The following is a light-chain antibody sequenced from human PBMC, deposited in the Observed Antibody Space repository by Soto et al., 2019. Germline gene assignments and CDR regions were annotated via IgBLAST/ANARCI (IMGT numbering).Light chain of an antibody. V-gene: IGKV1-39*01. CDR2: SAS. J-gene: IGKJ4*01. CDR1: QPIHTF. Sequence: DIQLIQSPSSLSASVGDRVTIACRASQPIHTFLNSYQHRPGKAPKLLISSASSLPSGVPSRFSGGGSGTDFTLTITGLQPEDFATYYCQQSYSTPPAFGGGTRLDIK. CDR3: QQSYSTPPA.